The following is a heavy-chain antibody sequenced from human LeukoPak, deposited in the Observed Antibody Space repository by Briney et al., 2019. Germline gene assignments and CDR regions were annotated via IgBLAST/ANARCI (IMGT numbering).Heavy chain of an antibody. CDR2: IIPIFGTA. CDR1: GYTFTSYG. D-gene: IGHD6-13*01. CDR3: ARAAAPPAQYYYYYMDV. J-gene: IGHJ6*03. V-gene: IGHV1-69*13. Sequence: ASVKVSCKASGYTFTSYGISWVRQAPGQGLEWMGGIIPIFGTANYAQKFQGRVTITADESTSTAYMELSSLRSEDTAVYYCARAAAPPAQYYYYYMDVWGKGTTVTISS.